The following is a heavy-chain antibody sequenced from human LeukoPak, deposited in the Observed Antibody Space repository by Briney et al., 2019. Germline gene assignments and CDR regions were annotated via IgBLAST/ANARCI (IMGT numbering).Heavy chain of an antibody. CDR1: GFTFSSYG. Sequence: PGGSLRLSCAASGFTFSSYGMSWVRQAPGKGLEWVSAISGSGGSTYYADSVKGRFTISRDNSKNTLYLQMNSLRAEDTAVYYCAKARPRETMIVVVRYNWFDPWGQGTLVTVSS. CDR3: AKARPRETMIVVVRYNWFDP. CDR2: ISGSGGST. V-gene: IGHV3-23*01. D-gene: IGHD3-22*01. J-gene: IGHJ5*02.